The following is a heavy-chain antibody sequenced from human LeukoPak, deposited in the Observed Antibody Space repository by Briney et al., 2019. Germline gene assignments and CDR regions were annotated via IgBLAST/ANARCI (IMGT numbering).Heavy chain of an antibody. J-gene: IGHJ6*03. D-gene: IGHD6-13*01. V-gene: IGHV4-38-2*01. Sequence: PSETLSLTCAVSGYSISSGYYWGWFRPPPGKGPEWIGFIYHSGTTYYNPSLKSRVTISVDTSKNQFSPMISSVTAADTAVYYCARQGGSNSPYYYYYMDVWGKGTTVTVSS. CDR2: IYHSGTT. CDR1: GYSISSGYY. CDR3: ARQGGSNSPYYYYYMDV.